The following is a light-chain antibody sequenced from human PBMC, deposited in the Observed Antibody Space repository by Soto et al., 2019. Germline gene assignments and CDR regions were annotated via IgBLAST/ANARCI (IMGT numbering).Light chain of an antibody. J-gene: IGKJ5*01. CDR2: GIS. V-gene: IGKV3-15*01. Sequence: EMVMTQSPAIVSVYPEESATLSCRASQSVNSNYLAWYRQHPGQPPRLLIYGISTRATGIPARFSGSGSGTEFSLTISSLQSEDFAVYYCQQYSKWPITFGQGTRLEI. CDR1: QSVNSN. CDR3: QQYSKWPIT.